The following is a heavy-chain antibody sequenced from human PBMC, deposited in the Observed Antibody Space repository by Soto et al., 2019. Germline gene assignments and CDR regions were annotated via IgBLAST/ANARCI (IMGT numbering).Heavy chain of an antibody. J-gene: IGHJ4*01. CDR3: AKDYGGGALGY. CDR2: ISWNSGSI. CDR1: GFTFDDYA. Sequence: EVQLVESGGGLVQPGRSLRLSCAASGFTFDDYAMHWVRQAPGKGLEWVSGISWNSGSIGYADSVKGRFTISRDNAKNSLYLQINSLRAEDTALYYCAKDYGGGALGYWGHGTLVTVSS. D-gene: IGHD4-17*01. V-gene: IGHV3-9*01.